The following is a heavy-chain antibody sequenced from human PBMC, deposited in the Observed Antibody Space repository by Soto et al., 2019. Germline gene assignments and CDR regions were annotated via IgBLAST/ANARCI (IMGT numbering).Heavy chain of an antibody. V-gene: IGHV4-59*01. D-gene: IGHD4-4*01. CDR1: GGSISSYY. J-gene: IGHJ4*02. CDR2: IYYSGST. Sequence: SETLSLTCTVSGGSISSYYWSWIRQPPGKGLEWIGYIYYSGSTNYNPSLKSRVTISVDTSKNQFSLKLSSVTAADTAVYYCEKSSYKLQFDYWGQGTLVTVSS. CDR3: EKSSYKLQFDY.